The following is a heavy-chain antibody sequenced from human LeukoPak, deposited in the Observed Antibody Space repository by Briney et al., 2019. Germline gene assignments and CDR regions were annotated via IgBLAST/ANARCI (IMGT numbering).Heavy chain of an antibody. J-gene: IGHJ6*02. CDR1: GGSFSGYY. CDR3: ARGRIAARPRYYYYGMDV. Sequence: SSETLSLTCAVYGGSFSGYYWSWIRQPPGKGLEWIGEINHSGSTNYNPSLKSRVTISVDTSKNQFSLKLSSVTAADTAVYYCARGRIAARPRYYYYGMDVWGQGTTVTVSS. V-gene: IGHV4-34*01. D-gene: IGHD6-6*01. CDR2: INHSGST.